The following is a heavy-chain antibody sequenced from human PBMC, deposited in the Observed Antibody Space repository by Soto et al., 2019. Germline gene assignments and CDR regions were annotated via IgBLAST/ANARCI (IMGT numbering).Heavy chain of an antibody. CDR3: ARAREDGSAYYHGF. J-gene: IGHJ4*02. D-gene: IGHD3-22*01. Sequence: SETLSLTCTVSGDSISSGGYYWSWIRQHPEKGLEWIGYIYYSGSTYYNPSLKSRLTISVDTSKNQFSLKLSSVTAADTAVYYCARAREDGSAYYHGFWGQGTLVTVSS. V-gene: IGHV4-31*03. CDR2: IYYSGST. CDR1: GDSISSGGYY.